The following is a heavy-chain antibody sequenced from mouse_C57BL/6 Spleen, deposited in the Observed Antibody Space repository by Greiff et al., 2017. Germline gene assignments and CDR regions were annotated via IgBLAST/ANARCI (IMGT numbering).Heavy chain of an antibody. CDR1: GYAFSSSW. CDR2: IYPGDGDT. J-gene: IGHJ2*01. V-gene: IGHV1-82*01. CDR3: ARSPTVVADFDY. D-gene: IGHD1-1*01. Sequence: QVQLQQSGPELVKPGASVKISCKASGYAFSSSWMNWVKQRPEKGLEWIGRIYPGDGDTNYNGKFKGKATLTADKSSSTAYMQLSSLTSEDSAVYFCARSPTVVADFDYWGQGTTLTVSS.